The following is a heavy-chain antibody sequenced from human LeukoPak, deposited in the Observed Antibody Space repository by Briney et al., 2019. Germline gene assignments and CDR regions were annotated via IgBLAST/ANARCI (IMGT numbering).Heavy chain of an antibody. CDR1: GYSISSGYY. CDR2: IYHSGST. Sequence: SETLSLTCTVSGYSISSGYYWGWIRQPPGKGLEWIGSIYHSGSTYYNPSLKSRVTISVDTSKNQFSLKLSSVTAADTAVYYCARQYCSGGSCYIGPGAFGIWGQGTTVTVSS. J-gene: IGHJ3*02. CDR3: ARQYCSGGSCYIGPGAFGI. D-gene: IGHD2-15*01. V-gene: IGHV4-38-2*02.